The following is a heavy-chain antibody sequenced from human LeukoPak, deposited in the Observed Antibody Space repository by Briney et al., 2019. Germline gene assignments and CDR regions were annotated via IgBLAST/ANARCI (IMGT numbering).Heavy chain of an antibody. V-gene: IGHV4-39*01. Sequence: PSETLSLTCTVSGGSISSSSYYWGWIPQPPGKGLEWIGSIYYSGNTYYKVSLKSRVTISVDTSKNQFALKLRSVTAADTAVYYCMGYATATASFDYWGQGTLVTVS. CDR3: MGYATATASFDY. CDR1: GGSISSSSYY. J-gene: IGHJ4*02. D-gene: IGHD2-2*01. CDR2: IYYSGNT.